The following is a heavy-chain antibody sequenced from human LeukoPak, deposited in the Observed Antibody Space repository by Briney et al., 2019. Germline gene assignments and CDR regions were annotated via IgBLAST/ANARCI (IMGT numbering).Heavy chain of an antibody. V-gene: IGHV3-30-3*01. J-gene: IGHJ4*02. CDR1: GFTFSSYA. CDR3: ASSKRWLQPGPLGG. D-gene: IGHD5-24*01. CDR2: ISYDGSNK. Sequence: PGGSLRLSCAASGFTFSSYAMHWVRQAPGKGLEWVAVISYDGSNKYYADSVKGRFTISRDNSKNTLYLQMNSLRAEDTAVYYCASSKRWLQPGPLGGWGQGTLVTVSS.